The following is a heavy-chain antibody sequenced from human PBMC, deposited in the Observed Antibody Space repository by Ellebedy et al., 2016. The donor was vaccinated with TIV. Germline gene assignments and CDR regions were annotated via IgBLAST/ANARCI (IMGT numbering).Heavy chain of an antibody. V-gene: IGHV6-1*01. CDR1: GDSVSTDIG. Sequence: SQTLSLTCVISGDSVSTDIGWNWIRQSPSRGLEWLGRTYYRSKWRNDYALSLKSRITINPDTSKNQFSLQLNSVTPEDTAVYYCARGWFGSGMGVWGQGTTVTVSS. J-gene: IGHJ6*02. CDR2: TYYRSKWRN. CDR3: ARGWFGSGMGV. D-gene: IGHD3-10*01.